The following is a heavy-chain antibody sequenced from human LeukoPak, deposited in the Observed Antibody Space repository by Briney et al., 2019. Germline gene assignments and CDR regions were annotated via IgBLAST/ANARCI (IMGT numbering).Heavy chain of an antibody. CDR2: IIPIFGTA. D-gene: IGHD1-1*01. V-gene: IGHV1-69*01. CDR3: AREGGNNWNDVNYFDY. CDR1: GGTFSSYA. J-gene: IGHJ4*02. Sequence: GSSVKVSCKASGGTFSSYAISWVRQAPGQGLEWMGGIIPIFGTANYAQKFQGRVTITADESTSTAYMELSSLRSEDTAVYYCAREGGNNWNDVNYFDYWGQGTLVTVSS.